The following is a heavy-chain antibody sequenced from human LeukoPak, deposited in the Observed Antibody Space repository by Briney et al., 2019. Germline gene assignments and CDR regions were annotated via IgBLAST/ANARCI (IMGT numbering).Heavy chain of an antibody. Sequence: WIRQPPGKGLEWVSAISGSGGSTYYADSVKGRFTISRDNSKNTLYLQMNSLRAEDTAVYYCAPWTPLRFLEWGDEGRYYFDYWGQGTLVTVSS. J-gene: IGHJ4*02. D-gene: IGHD3-3*01. CDR2: ISGSGGST. CDR3: APWTPLRFLEWGDEGRYYFDY. V-gene: IGHV3-23*01.